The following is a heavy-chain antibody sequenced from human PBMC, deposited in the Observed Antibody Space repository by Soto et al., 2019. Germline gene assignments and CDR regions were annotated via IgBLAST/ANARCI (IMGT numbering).Heavy chain of an antibody. CDR1: GFTFSSYA. CDR2: ISYDGSNK. D-gene: IGHD6-19*01. V-gene: IGHV3-30-3*01. CDR3: ARDYEYSSGWFSY. Sequence: QVQLVESGGGVVQPERSLRLSCAASGFTFSSYAMHWVRQAPGKGLEWVAVISYDGSNKYYADSVKGRFTISRDNSKNPLYLQMNSLRAEDTAVFYCARDYEYSSGWFSYWGQGTMVTVSS. J-gene: IGHJ4*02.